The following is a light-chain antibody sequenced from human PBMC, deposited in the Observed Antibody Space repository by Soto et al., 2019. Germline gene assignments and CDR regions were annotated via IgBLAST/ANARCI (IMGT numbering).Light chain of an antibody. Sequence: DIQMTQSPSSLSASVGDRVTITCRASQSISSSLNWYQQKPEKAPKLLIYAASSLQSGVPSRFSGSGSGTDFTLTISSLQPEDFATYYCQQSYSIPQWTFGQGTKVEIK. CDR2: AAS. V-gene: IGKV1-39*01. CDR1: QSISSS. CDR3: QQSYSIPQWT. J-gene: IGKJ1*01.